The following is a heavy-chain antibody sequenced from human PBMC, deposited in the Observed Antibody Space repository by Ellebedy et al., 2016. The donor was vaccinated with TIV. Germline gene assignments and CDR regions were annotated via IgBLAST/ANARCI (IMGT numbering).Heavy chain of an antibody. CDR3: ARTDPWQPIDD. CDR2: INQSGST. D-gene: IGHD2-21*02. CDR1: GGSFSDYH. V-gene: IGHV4-34*01. J-gene: IGHJ4*02. Sequence: MPSETLSLTCAVYGGSFSDYHWSWIRQPPGKGLEWIGEINQSGSTNYNPPLKSRVTISMDKSKNQFSLKLTSVTAADTAVYYCARTDPWQPIDDWGQGILVSVSS.